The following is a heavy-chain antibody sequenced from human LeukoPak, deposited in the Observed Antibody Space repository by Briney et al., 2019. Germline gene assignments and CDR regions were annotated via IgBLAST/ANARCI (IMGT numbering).Heavy chain of an antibody. CDR3: ARERTVAGLFDY. CDR2: IYSGGRT. Sequence: GGSLRLSCAASGFTISSKYMSWVRQAPGKGLEWVSVIYSGGRTYYADSVKGRFTISRDNSKDTLYLQMNSLRSEDTAVYYCARERTVAGLFDYWGQGTLVTVSS. CDR1: GFTISSKY. D-gene: IGHD6-19*01. J-gene: IGHJ4*02. V-gene: IGHV3-66*01.